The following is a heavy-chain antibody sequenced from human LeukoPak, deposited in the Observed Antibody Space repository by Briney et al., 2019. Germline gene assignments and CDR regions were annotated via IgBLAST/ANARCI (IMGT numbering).Heavy chain of an antibody. Sequence: PGGSLKLSCAASGFTFSSYSMNWVRQAPGKGLEWVSSISSSSYIYYADSVKGRFTISRDNAKNSLYLQMNSLRAEDTAVYYCARAVAGTTMDVWGKGTTVTVSS. CDR1: GFTFSSYS. CDR3: ARAVAGTTMDV. J-gene: IGHJ6*03. V-gene: IGHV3-21*01. D-gene: IGHD6-19*01. CDR2: ISSSSYI.